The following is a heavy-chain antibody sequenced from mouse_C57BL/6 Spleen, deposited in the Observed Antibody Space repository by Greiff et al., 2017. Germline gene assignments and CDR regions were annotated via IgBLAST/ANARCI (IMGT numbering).Heavy chain of an antibody. CDR2: IYPGDGDT. CDR1: GYAFSSSW. D-gene: IGHD1-1*01. V-gene: IGHV1-82*01. Sequence: VQLQQSGPELVKPGASVKISCKASGYAFSSSWLNWVKQRPGKGLEWIGRIYPGDGDTNYNGKFKGKATLTADKSSSTAYMQLSSLTSEDAAVYFCAIITTVAVVYWGQGTTLTVSS. CDR3: AIITTVAVVY. J-gene: IGHJ2*01.